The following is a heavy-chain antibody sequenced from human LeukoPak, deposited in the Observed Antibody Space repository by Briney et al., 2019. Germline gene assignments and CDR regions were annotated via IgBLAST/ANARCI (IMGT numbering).Heavy chain of an antibody. J-gene: IGHJ4*02. CDR1: GFSFSHHN. CDR2: ISISSSYI. CDR3: ARDRWGGSGSYSYFDY. Sequence: PGGSLRLSCAASGFSFSHHNMNWVRQAPGRGLEWVSSISISSSYIYYADSVKGRFTISRDNAQNSLYLQMNSLRAEDTAVYFCARDRWGGSGSYSYFDYWGQGTLVTVSS. D-gene: IGHD3-10*01. V-gene: IGHV3-21*01.